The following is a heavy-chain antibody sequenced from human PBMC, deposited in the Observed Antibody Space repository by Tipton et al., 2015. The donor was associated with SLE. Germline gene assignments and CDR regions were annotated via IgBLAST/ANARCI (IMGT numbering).Heavy chain of an antibody. D-gene: IGHD3-3*01. CDR2: IYYSGST. J-gene: IGHJ4*02. V-gene: IGHV4-39*07. CDR3: ARGNYDFWSGYYVDY. CDR1: GGSISSSSYY. Sequence: TLSLTCTVSGGSISSSSYYWGWIRQPPGKGLEWIGSIYYSGSTYYNPSLKSRVTISVDTSKNQFSLKLSSVTAADTAVYYCARGNYDFWSGYYVDYWGQGTLVTVSS.